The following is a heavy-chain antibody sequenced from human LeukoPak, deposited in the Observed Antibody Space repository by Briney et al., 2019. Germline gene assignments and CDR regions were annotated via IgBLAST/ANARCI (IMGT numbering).Heavy chain of an antibody. Sequence: GASVKVSCKASGFTFTSSAMQWVRQARGQRLEWIGWIVVGGGNTNYAQKFQERVTITRDMSTSTAYMELSSLRSEDTAVYYCAAGDYSRIYYFDYWGQGTLVTVSS. CDR3: AAGDYSRIYYFDY. V-gene: IGHV1-58*02. CDR2: IVVGGGNT. D-gene: IGHD6-13*01. CDR1: GFTFTSSA. J-gene: IGHJ4*02.